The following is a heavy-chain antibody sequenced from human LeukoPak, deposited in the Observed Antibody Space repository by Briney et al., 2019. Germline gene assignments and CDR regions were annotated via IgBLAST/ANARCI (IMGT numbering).Heavy chain of an antibody. D-gene: IGHD3-10*01. CDR3: AKDRGYYYGSGSYWSYFDY. CDR1: GFTFSDYA. J-gene: IGHJ4*02. CDR2: ISTSSSI. Sequence: GGSLRLSCAASGFTFSDYAMNWVRQAPGKGLEWLSYISTSSSIYYADSVKGRFTISRDNSKNTLYLQMNSLRAEDTAVYYCAKDRGYYYGSGSYWSYFDYWGQGTLVTVSS. V-gene: IGHV3-69-1*01.